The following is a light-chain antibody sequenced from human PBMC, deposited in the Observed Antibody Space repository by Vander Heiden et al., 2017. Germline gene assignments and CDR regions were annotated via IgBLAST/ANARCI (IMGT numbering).Light chain of an antibody. CDR1: QGISSY. CDR2: AAS. CDR3: QQYYSYPPLT. V-gene: IGKV1-8*01. J-gene: IGKJ4*01. Sequence: AIRLTQSPSSFSASTGDRVTITCRASQGISSYLAWYQQTPGKAPKLLIYAASTLQSGVPSRFSGSGSGTDFTLTISCLQSEDFATYYCQQYYSYPPLTFGGGTKVEIK.